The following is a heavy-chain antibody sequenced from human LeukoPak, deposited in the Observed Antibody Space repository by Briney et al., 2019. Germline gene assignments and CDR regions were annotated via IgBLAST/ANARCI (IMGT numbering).Heavy chain of an antibody. V-gene: IGHV1-18*04. CDR1: GYSFHDFG. CDR3: SRDRPPPIAAAADFDY. J-gene: IGHJ4*02. D-gene: IGHD6-13*01. Sequence: ASVKVSCKASGYSFHDFGISWVRQAPGQGLEWMGWISTEIGNTNYAQKLQGRVTMTTDTSTSTAYMVLRSLRSDDTAVYYCSRDRPPPIAAAADFDYWGQGTLVTVSS. CDR2: ISTEIGNT.